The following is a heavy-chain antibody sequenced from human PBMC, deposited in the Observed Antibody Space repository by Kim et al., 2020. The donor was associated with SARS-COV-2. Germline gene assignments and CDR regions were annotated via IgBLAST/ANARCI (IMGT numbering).Heavy chain of an antibody. D-gene: IGHD4-17*01. CDR1: GFTFSSYW. CDR2: INSDGIST. J-gene: IGHJ6*02. CDR3: ARDRRYGDYVRGGYYYYGMDV. Sequence: GGSLRLSCAASGFTFSSYWMHWVRQAPGKGLVWVSRINSDGISTSYADSVKGRFTISRDNAKNTLYLQMNSLRAEDTAVYYCARDRRYGDYVRGGYYYYGMDVWGQGTKVTV. V-gene: IGHV3-74*01.